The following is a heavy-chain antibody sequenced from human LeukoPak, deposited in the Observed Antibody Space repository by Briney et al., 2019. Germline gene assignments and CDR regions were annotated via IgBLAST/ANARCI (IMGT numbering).Heavy chain of an antibody. CDR1: GFXFSSYA. Sequence: GGSLRLSCAASGFXFSSYAISWVRQAPGKGLEWVSGIRGSGGSTYYADSVKGRFTISRDNSKNTLYLQMNSLGAEDTAVYYCAKDLSYNYGATKDYWGQGTLVTVSS. CDR2: IRGSGGST. V-gene: IGHV3-23*01. D-gene: IGHD1-1*01. CDR3: AKDLSYNYGATKDY. J-gene: IGHJ4*02.